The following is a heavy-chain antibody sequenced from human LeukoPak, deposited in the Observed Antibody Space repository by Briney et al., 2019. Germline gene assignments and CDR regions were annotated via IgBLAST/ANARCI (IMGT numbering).Heavy chain of an antibody. V-gene: IGHV3-30*03. CDR2: ISYDGSNK. CDR3: ARDGARGEEMDY. Sequence: PGGSLRLSCAASGFTFSSYGMHWVRQAPGKGLEWVAVISYDGSNKYYADSVKGRFTISRDNSKNTLYLQMNSLRAEDTAVYYCARDGARGEEMDYWGQGTLVTVSS. D-gene: IGHD3-10*01. J-gene: IGHJ4*02. CDR1: GFTFSSYG.